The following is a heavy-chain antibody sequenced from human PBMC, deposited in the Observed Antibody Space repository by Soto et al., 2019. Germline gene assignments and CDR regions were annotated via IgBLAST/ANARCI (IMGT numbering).Heavy chain of an antibody. CDR1: GYSISSGYY. CDR2: IYHSGST. CDR3: ARVRGYGSGSYYKGFDY. J-gene: IGHJ4*02. V-gene: IGHV4-38-2*01. D-gene: IGHD3-10*01. Sequence: SETLSLTCAVSGYSISSGYYWGWIRQPPGKGLEWIGSIYHSGSTYYNPSLKSRVTISVDTSKNQSSLELSSVTAADTAVYYRARVRGYGSGSYYKGFDYGGQGTLATVS.